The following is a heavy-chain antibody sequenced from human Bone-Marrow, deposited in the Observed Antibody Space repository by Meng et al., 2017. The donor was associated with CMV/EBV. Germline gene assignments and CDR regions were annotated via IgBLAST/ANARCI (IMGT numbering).Heavy chain of an antibody. CDR3: ASFGGGSPYQDYYGMDV. CDR1: GYTFTSYD. J-gene: IGHJ6*02. CDR2: MNPNSGNT. D-gene: IGHD2-15*01. Sequence: ASVKVSCKASGYTFTSYDINWVRQATGQGLEWMGWMNPNSGNTGYAQKFQGRVTMTRDTSISTAYMELSRLRSDDTAVYYCASFGGGSPYQDYYGMDVWGQGTTVTVSS. V-gene: IGHV1-8*01.